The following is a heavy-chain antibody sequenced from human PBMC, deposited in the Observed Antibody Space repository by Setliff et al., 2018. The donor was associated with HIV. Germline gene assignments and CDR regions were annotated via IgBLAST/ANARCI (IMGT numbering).Heavy chain of an antibody. CDR1: GDTFSNSA. Sequence: SVKVSCKASGDTFSNSAIYWVRQAPGQGLEWMGGIIPLYGTSNYAQKFHGRVAITADELMTTAYMELTSLRSEDTAVYFCASASGYCRSGVCYIGVHRTPDKYYFDSWGQGALVTGSS. D-gene: IGHD2-8*01. CDR2: IIPLYGTS. V-gene: IGHV1-69*13. CDR3: ASASGYCRSGVCYIGVHRTPDKYYFDS. J-gene: IGHJ4*02.